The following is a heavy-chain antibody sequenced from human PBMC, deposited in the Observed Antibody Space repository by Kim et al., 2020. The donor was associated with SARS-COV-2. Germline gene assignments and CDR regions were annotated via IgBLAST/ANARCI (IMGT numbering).Heavy chain of an antibody. CDR3: AREGGYGDDAFDI. D-gene: IGHD5-12*01. Sequence: SETLSLTCTVSGGSISSYYWSWIRQPPGKGLEWIGYIYYSGSTNYNPSLKSRVTISVDTSKNQFSLKLSSVTAADTAVYYCAREGGYGDDAFDIWGQGTMVTVSS. CDR2: IYYSGST. CDR1: GGSISSYY. V-gene: IGHV4-59*01. J-gene: IGHJ3*02.